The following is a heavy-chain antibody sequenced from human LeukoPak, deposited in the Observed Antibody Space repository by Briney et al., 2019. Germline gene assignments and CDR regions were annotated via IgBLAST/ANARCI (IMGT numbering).Heavy chain of an antibody. V-gene: IGHV1-18*01. CDR3: ARDLIGNRGYDYDAFDI. Sequence: GASVKVSCKASGYTFTSYGISWVRQAPGQGLEWMGWISAYNGNTNYAQKLQGRVTMTTDTSTSTAYMELRSLRSDDTAVYYCARDLIGNRGYDYDAFDIWGQGTMVTVSS. D-gene: IGHD5-12*01. CDR1: GYTFTSYG. CDR2: ISAYNGNT. J-gene: IGHJ3*02.